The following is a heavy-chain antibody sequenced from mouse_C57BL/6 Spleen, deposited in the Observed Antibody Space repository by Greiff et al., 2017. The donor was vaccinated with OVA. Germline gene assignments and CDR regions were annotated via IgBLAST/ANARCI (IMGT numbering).Heavy chain of an antibody. J-gene: IGHJ4*01. CDR3: ARDDYDYAIDD. D-gene: IGHD2-4*01. CDR2: INPNNGGT. V-gene: IGHV1-18*01. Sequence: EVKVVESGPELVKPGASVKIPCKASGYTFTDYNMDWVKQSHGKSLEWIGDINPNNGGTIYNQKFKGKATLTVDKSSSTAYMELRSLTSEDTAVYYCARDDYDYAIDDWGQGTSVTVSS. CDR1: GYTFTDYN.